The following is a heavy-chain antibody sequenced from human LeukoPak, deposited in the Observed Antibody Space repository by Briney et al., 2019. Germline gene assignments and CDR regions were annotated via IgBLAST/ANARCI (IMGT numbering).Heavy chain of an antibody. CDR3: ASRNSGWYYDY. D-gene: IGHD6-19*01. CDR2: ISGSGGST. J-gene: IGHJ4*02. V-gene: IGHV3-64*01. Sequence: GGSLRLSCAASGFTFSSYAMHWVRQAPGKGLEYVSAISGSGGSTYYANSVKGRFIISRDNDKNTLYLQLGSLRDEDMAVYYCASRNSGWYYDYWGQGALVTVSS. CDR1: GFTFSSYA.